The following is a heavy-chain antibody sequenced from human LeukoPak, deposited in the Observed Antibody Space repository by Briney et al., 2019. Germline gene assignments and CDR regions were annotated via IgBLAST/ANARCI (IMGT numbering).Heavy chain of an antibody. CDR1: GFTFSIYA. CDR2: ISGSGGST. J-gene: IGHJ4*02. D-gene: IGHD6-13*01. Sequence: GGSLRLSCAASGFTFSIYAMSWVRQAPGKGLEWVSAISGSGGSTYYADSVKGRFTISRDNSKNTLYLQMNSLRAEDTAVYYCAKDSAAASYYFDYWGQGTLVTVSS. V-gene: IGHV3-23*01. CDR3: AKDSAAASYYFDY.